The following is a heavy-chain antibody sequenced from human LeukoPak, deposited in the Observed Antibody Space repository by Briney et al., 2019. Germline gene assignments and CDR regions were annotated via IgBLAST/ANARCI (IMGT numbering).Heavy chain of an antibody. CDR1: GFTFSSYG. J-gene: IGHJ4*02. CDR2: ISYDGSNK. D-gene: IGHD3-10*01. V-gene: IGHV3-30*18. Sequence: GGSLRLSCAASGFTFSSYGMHWVRQAPGKGLEWVAVISYDGSNKYYADSVKGRFTISRDNSKNTLYLQMNSLRAEDTAVYYCAKAGETMVRGVITYFDYWGQGTLVTVSS. CDR3: AKAGETMVRGVITYFDY.